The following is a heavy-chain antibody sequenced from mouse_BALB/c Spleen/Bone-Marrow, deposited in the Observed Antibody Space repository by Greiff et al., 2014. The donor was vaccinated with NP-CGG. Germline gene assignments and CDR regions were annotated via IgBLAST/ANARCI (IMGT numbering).Heavy chain of an antibody. CDR2: ISTYSGNT. Sequence: VQLQQSGPELVRPGVSVKLSCKGSGYTFTAYAMHWVKQSHAKSLEWIGLISTYSGNTHYNQNFKGKATMTVDKSSSTAYMELARLTSEDSAIYYRARNFYGSSYFDYWGQGTTLTVSS. CDR3: ARNFYGSSYFDY. J-gene: IGHJ2*01. D-gene: IGHD1-1*01. V-gene: IGHV1-67*01. CDR1: GYTFTAYA.